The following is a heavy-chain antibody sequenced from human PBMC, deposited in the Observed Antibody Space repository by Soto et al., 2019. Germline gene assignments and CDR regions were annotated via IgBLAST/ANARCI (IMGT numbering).Heavy chain of an antibody. CDR3: AKAGTHCSTTSCYYMDV. Sequence: VQLVESGGGLVKPGRSLRLSCAASGFTFDDYAMHWVRQAPGKGLEWVSGISWNSGSIGYADSVKGRFTISRDNAKNSLYLQMNSLRAEDTALYYCAKAGTHCSTTSCYYMDVWGKGTTVTVSS. V-gene: IGHV3-9*01. CDR1: GFTFDDYA. D-gene: IGHD2-2*01. CDR2: ISWNSGSI. J-gene: IGHJ6*03.